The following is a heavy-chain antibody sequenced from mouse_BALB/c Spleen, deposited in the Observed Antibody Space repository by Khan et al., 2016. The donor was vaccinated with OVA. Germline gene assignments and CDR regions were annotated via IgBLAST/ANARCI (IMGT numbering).Heavy chain of an antibody. J-gene: IGHJ1*01. Sequence: QVQLKQSGPGLVQPSQSLSITCTVSDFSLTSYGVHWVRQSPGKGLEWLGVIWSGGSTDYNAAFISRLIISKDNSKSQVFFKMNSLQANDTAIYYCARNGDYVHWYFDVWGAGTTVTVSS. CDR3: ARNGDYVHWYFDV. V-gene: IGHV2-2*02. D-gene: IGHD2-13*01. CDR1: DFSLTSYG. CDR2: IWSGGST.